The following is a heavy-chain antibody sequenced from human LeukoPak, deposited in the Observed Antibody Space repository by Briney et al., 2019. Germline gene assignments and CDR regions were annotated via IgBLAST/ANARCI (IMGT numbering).Heavy chain of an antibody. CDR3: AGGRITIFGVAENYFDY. D-gene: IGHD3-3*01. V-gene: IGHV1-18*01. CDR2: ISAYNGNT. CDR1: GYTFTSYG. J-gene: IGHJ4*02. Sequence: PRASVTVSCKASGYTFTSYGISWVRQAPGQGLEWMGWISAYNGNTNYAQKLQGRVTMTTDTSTSTAYMELRSLRSDDTAVYYCAGGRITIFGVAENYFDYWGQGTLVTVSS.